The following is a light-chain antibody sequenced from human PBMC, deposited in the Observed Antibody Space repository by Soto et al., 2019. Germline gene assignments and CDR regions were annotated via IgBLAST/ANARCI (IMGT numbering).Light chain of an antibody. CDR1: SSDVGGYNY. CDR2: DVS. CDR3: RSYTTSNTRKMV. V-gene: IGLV2-14*03. J-gene: IGLJ1*01. Sequence: QSVLTQPASVSGSPGQSITISCTGTSSDVGGYNYVSWYQHHPGKAPKLIIYDVSNRPSGVSIRFSGSKSDNTASLTISGLQPEDEADYHCRSYTTSNTRKMVFGTGTKGT.